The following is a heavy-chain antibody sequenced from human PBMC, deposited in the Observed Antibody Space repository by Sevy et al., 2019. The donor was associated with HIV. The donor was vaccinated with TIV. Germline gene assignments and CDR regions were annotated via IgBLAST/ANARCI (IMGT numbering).Heavy chain of an antibody. J-gene: IGHJ4*01. CDR3: VRDGKVPVPGLYYFDY. CDR1: GLTFSNDN. D-gene: IGHD6-19*01. Sequence: GGSLRLSCAASGLTFSNDNMNWVRQAPGKGLEWVSFISSESGYIYYADSVKGRFSISRDNAKNSLYLQMNSLRAEDTAVYYCVRDGKVPVPGLYYFDYWGHGTLVTVFS. CDR2: ISSESGYI. V-gene: IGHV3-21*01.